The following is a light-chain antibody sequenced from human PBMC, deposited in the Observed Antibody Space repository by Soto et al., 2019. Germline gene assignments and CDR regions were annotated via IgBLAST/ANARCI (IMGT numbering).Light chain of an antibody. CDR2: GAS. J-gene: IGKJ1*01. CDR1: QSVSSN. V-gene: IGKV3-15*01. CDR3: QQYNNWPPFPQWT. Sequence: EIVMTQSPATLSVSPGERDTLSCRASQSVSSNLAWYQQKPGQAPRLLIYGASTRATGIPARFSGSGSGTEFTLTISSLQSEDFAVYYCQQYNNWPPFPQWTFGQGTKVDIK.